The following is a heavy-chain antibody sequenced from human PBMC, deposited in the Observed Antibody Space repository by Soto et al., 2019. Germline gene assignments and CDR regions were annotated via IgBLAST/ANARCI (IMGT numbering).Heavy chain of an antibody. Sequence: EVQLVESGGGLVKPGGSLRLSCAASGFTFSSYSMNWVRQAPGKGLEWVSSISSSSSYIYYADSVKGRFTISRDNAKNSLYLQMNSLRAEDTAVYYCARDRVRGVISLDYWGQGTLVTVSS. V-gene: IGHV3-21*01. D-gene: IGHD3-10*01. J-gene: IGHJ4*02. CDR2: ISSSSSYI. CDR1: GFTFSSYS. CDR3: ARDRVRGVISLDY.